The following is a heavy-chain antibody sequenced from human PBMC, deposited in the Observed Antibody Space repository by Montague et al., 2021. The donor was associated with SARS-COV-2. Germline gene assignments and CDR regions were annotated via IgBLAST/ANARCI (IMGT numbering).Heavy chain of an antibody. J-gene: IGHJ3*02. Sequence: SLSLSCDASGFTFSNYWLSWVRQAPGMGLEWVANIKQDGSEIYYLDSVKGRFTISRDNSKNSLSLQMNSLRAEDTALYFCARVSEGESNNSQYRAFDIWGQGTMVTVSS. CDR1: GFTFSNYW. CDR2: IKQDGSEI. D-gene: IGHD1-1*01. CDR3: ARVSEGESNNSQYRAFDI. V-gene: IGHV3-7*01.